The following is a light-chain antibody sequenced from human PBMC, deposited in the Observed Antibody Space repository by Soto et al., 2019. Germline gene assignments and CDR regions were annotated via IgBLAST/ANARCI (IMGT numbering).Light chain of an antibody. CDR1: QSISSC. V-gene: IGKV1-5*01. J-gene: IGKJ1*01. CDR3: QQYNSYLEA. CDR2: GAS. Sequence: GSQSISSCLAWYQHGXGKAAKFLIYGASXLESAVPATFSGSGSGTEFTLTISSLQTDDFATYYCQQYNSYLEAFGEGTKVDI.